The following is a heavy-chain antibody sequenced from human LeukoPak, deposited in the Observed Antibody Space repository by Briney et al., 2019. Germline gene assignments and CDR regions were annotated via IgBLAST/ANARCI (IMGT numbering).Heavy chain of an antibody. CDR1: GFTFSSYS. V-gene: IGHV3-21*01. CDR3: AKYYYGSGRYYGMDV. D-gene: IGHD3-10*01. CDR2: ISSTTNYI. Sequence: PGGSLRLSCAASGFTFSSYSMNWVRQAPGKGLEWVSSISSTTNYIYYADSVKGRFTISRDNAKNSLYLQMNSLRAEDTAVYYCAKYYYGSGRYYGMDVWGQGTTVTVSS. J-gene: IGHJ6*02.